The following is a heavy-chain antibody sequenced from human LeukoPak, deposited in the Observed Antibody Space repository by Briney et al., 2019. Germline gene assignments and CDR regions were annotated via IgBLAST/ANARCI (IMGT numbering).Heavy chain of an antibody. CDR3: ARGYPLSTTAAGTYFQH. D-gene: IGHD6-13*01. V-gene: IGHV1-2*02. J-gene: IGHJ1*01. Sequence: ASVKVSCKASGYTFSGYYMHWVRQAPGQGLEWVGWINPNSGGTNYAQKFQGRVTMTRDTSISTAYMELSRLRSDDTTVYYCARGYPLSTTAAGTYFQHWGQGTLVTVSS. CDR2: INPNSGGT. CDR1: GYTFSGYY.